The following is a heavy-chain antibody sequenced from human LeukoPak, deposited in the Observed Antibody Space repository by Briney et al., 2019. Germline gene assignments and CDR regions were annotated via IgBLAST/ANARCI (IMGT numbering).Heavy chain of an antibody. CDR2: INHSGST. CDR1: GGSLSGYY. Sequence: PSETLSLTCAVYGGSLSGYYWSWIRQPPGKGLEWIGEINHSGSTNYNPSLKSRVTISVDTSKNQFSLKLSSVTAADTAVYYCARGPGLWFGELTDVWCQGTTVTVSS. CDR3: ARGPGLWFGELTDV. J-gene: IGHJ6*02. D-gene: IGHD3-10*01. V-gene: IGHV4-34*01.